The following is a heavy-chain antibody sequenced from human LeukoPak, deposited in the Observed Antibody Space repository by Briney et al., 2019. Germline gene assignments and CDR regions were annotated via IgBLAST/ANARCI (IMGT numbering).Heavy chain of an antibody. J-gene: IGHJ4*02. V-gene: IGHV3-7*03. CDR2: IKPDGSDK. Sequence: GGSLRLSCAASGFTFDDYGMSWVRQAPGKGLEWVGNIKPDGSDKYYMDSMKGRFTISRDNSENSLHLHMNSLRAEDTAVYFCAKDRLGGPYFFHYWGQGTLVTVSS. CDR1: GFTFDDYG. CDR3: AKDRLGGPYFFHY. D-gene: IGHD3-16*01.